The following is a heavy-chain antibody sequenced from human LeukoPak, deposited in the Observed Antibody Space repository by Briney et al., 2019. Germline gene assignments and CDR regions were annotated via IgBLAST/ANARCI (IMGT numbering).Heavy chain of an antibody. CDR1: GLSISIYA. CDR2: IDGRDNGT. Sequence: GGSLRLSCAASGLSISIYAMTWVRQGPGKGLELVSGIDGRDNGTWYADSVKGRFTISRDNSKNTLYLQMNILTGDDTAVYYCAKGFYHYFGSGSYTLDFWGQGTQVTVSS. D-gene: IGHD3-10*01. J-gene: IGHJ4*02. V-gene: IGHV3-23*01. CDR3: AKGFYHYFGSGSYTLDF.